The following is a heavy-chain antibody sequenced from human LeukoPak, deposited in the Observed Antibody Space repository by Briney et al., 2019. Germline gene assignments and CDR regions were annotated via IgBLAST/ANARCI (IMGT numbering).Heavy chain of an antibody. V-gene: IGHV4-59*08. D-gene: IGHD5-12*01. Sequence: SETLSLTCTVSGGSICSYYWSWIRQPPGKGLERIGYIYYSGSANYNPSLKSRVTISVGTSKNQFSLKLRSVTAEDTAVYYCASQFVVSMYSGYERHFDYWGQGTLVTVSS. J-gene: IGHJ4*02. CDR1: GGSICSYY. CDR2: IYYSGSA. CDR3: ASQFVVSMYSGYERHFDY.